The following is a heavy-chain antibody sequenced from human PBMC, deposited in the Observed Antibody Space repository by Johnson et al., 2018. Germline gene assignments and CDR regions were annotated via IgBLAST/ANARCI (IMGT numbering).Heavy chain of an antibody. J-gene: IGHJ3*01. CDR3: NRQQYNDGFDV. V-gene: IGHV3-49*03. D-gene: IGHD1-1*01. CDR1: GFTFRDYD. Sequence: VQLVESGGDLIQPERSLRLSCSASGFTFRDYDMNWFRQAPGKGLEWLGFVRRMIYGGTTEYAASVKGRFTISRDDSKTVTYLQINDLKTEDTAINYFNRQQYNDGFDVWGQGTRVTVSS. CDR2: VRRMIYGGTT.